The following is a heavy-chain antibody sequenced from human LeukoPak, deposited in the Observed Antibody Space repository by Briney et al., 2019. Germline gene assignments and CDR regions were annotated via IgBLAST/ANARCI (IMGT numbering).Heavy chain of an antibody. D-gene: IGHD1-26*01. V-gene: IGHV3-21*05. CDR1: GFTFSTYG. CDR3: ARDRGSGSYYFDY. Sequence: GGSLRLSCVVSGFTFSTYGMDWVRQAPGKGLERVSFINGVSNDIRYADSVKGRFFISRDNAKSSLYLQMNSLRAEDTAVYYCARDRGSGSYYFDYWGQGTLVTVSS. CDR2: INGVSNDI. J-gene: IGHJ4*02.